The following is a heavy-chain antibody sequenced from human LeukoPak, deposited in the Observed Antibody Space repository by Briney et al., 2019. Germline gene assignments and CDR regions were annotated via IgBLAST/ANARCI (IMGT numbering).Heavy chain of an antibody. CDR3: ASSHMLQYCSRTNCGKEFDY. CDR2: IYYSGST. V-gene: IGHV4-39*07. CDR1: GGSTTSNYY. J-gene: IGHJ4*02. Sequence: SETLSLTCTVSGGSTTSNYYWGWIRQPPGKDLEWIGSIYYSGSTYYNPSLKSRVTISVDTSKNQFSLKLRSVTAADTAVYYCASSHMLQYCSRTNCGKEFDYWGQGTRVTVSS. D-gene: IGHD2-2*01.